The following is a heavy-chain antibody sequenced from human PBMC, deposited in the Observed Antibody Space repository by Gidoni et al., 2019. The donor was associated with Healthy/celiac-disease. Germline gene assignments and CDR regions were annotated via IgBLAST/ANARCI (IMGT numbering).Heavy chain of an antibody. Sequence: EVQLLESGGGLVQPGGSLRLSCAASGFTFSSYAMSWVRQAPGKGLEWVAAISGSGGSTYYADSVKGRFTISRDNSKNTLYLQMNSLRAEDTAVYYCAKSPVSRYCSGGSCYLDYWGQGTLVTVSS. CDR1: GFTFSSYA. CDR2: ISGSGGST. D-gene: IGHD2-15*01. J-gene: IGHJ4*02. V-gene: IGHV3-23*01. CDR3: AKSPVSRYCSGGSCYLDY.